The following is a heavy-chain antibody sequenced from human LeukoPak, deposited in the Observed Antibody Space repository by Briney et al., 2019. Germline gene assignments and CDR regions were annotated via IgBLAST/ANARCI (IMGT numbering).Heavy chain of an antibody. CDR1: GYTFTSYG. D-gene: IGHD2-2*01. Sequence: ASVEVSCKASGYTFTSYGISWVRQAPGQGLEWMGWISAYNGNTNYAQKLQGRVTMTTDTSTSTAYMELRSLRSDDTAVYYCARDPSDGLGYCSSTSCPGNWFDPWGQGTLVTVSS. CDR3: ARDPSDGLGYCSSTSCPGNWFDP. CDR2: ISAYNGNT. V-gene: IGHV1-18*01. J-gene: IGHJ5*02.